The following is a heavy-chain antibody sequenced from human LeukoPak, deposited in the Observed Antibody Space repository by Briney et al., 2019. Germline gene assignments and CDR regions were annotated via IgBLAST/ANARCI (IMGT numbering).Heavy chain of an antibody. V-gene: IGHV3-48*03. J-gene: IGHJ4*02. Sequence: PGGSLRLSCAASGFTFSFYEMNWVRQAPGKGLEWIAYISSNGSAIYYADSVKGRFTISRDNPKNTLYLQMNSLRAEDTAVYFCAKRGVVIRVILVGFHKEAYYFDSWGQGALVTVSS. D-gene: IGHD3-22*01. CDR2: ISSNGSAI. CDR3: AKRGVVIRVILVGFHKEAYYFDS. CDR1: GFTFSFYE.